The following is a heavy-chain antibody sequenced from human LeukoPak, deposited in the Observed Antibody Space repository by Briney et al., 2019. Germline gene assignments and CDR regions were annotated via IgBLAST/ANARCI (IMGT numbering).Heavy chain of an antibody. J-gene: IGHJ4*02. D-gene: IGHD3-22*01. CDR2: IYTSGST. Sequence: PSETLSLTCTVSGGSNSSYYWSWIRQPAGKGLEWIGRIYTSGSTNYNPSLKSRVTMSVDTSKNQFSLKLSSVTAADTAVYYCARDYYDSSGYYYPFDYWGQGTLVTVSS. CDR3: ARDYYDSSGYYYPFDY. V-gene: IGHV4-4*07. CDR1: GGSNSSYY.